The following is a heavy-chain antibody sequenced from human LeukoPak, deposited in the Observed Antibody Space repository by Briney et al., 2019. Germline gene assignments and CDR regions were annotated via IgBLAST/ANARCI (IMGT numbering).Heavy chain of an antibody. CDR2: ISYDGSNK. CDR1: GFTFSSYG. D-gene: IGHD3-22*01. Sequence: PGRSLRLSCAASGFTFSSYGMHWVRQAPGKGLGWVAVISYDGSNKYYADSVKGRFTISRDNSKNTLYLQMNSLRAEDTAVYYCAKLGVVADDAFDIWGQGTMVTVSS. J-gene: IGHJ3*02. V-gene: IGHV3-30*18. CDR3: AKLGVVADDAFDI.